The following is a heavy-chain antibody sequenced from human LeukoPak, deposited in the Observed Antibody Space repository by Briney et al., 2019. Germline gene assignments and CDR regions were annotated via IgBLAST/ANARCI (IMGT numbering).Heavy chain of an antibody. V-gene: IGHV1-18*01. D-gene: IGHD1-26*01. Sequence: ASVKVSCKASGYTFTSYGISWVRQAPGQGLEWMGWISAYNGNTKYSQKFQGRVTITRDTSASTAYMELSSLRSEDTAVYYCARAAPTGGSYHGGLPDYWGQGTLATVSS. CDR2: ISAYNGNT. J-gene: IGHJ4*02. CDR1: GYTFTSYG. CDR3: ARAAPTGGSYHGGLPDY.